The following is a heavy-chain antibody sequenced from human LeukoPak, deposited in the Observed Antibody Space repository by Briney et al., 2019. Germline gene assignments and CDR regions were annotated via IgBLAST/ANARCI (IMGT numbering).Heavy chain of an antibody. Sequence: ASVKVSCKASGYTFTSYAMHWVRQAPGQRLEWMGWINARNGNTKYSQKFQGRVTITRDTSASTAYMELSSLRSEDTAVYYCARDKRIQLWLPDYWGQGTLVTVSS. CDR3: ARDKRIQLWLPDY. CDR1: GYTFTSYA. D-gene: IGHD5-18*01. J-gene: IGHJ4*02. CDR2: INARNGNT. V-gene: IGHV1-3*01.